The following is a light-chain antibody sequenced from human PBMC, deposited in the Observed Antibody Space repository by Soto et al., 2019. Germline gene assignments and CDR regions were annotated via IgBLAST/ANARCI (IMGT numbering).Light chain of an antibody. Sequence: EIVLTQSAGTLSLSPGERATLSCRASQSVSSSLAWYQQKAGQAPSLLIYGSSSRATCIPDRLSGRGHGTDLTVSISRVEPEDFAVYHCQRYGGSSFTFGPGTKVDI. CDR3: QRYGGSSFT. J-gene: IGKJ3*01. V-gene: IGKV3-20*01. CDR1: QSVSSS. CDR2: GSS.